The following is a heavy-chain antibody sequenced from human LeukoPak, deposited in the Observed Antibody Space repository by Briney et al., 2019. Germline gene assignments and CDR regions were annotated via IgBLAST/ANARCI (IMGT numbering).Heavy chain of an antibody. Sequence: SETLSLTCAVYGGSFSGYYWSWIRQPPGKGLEWIGEINHSGSTNYNPSLKSRVTISVDTSKNQFSLKLSSVTAADTAVYYCARLLYFYGSGSHRLKTNRYGMDVRGQGTTVTVSS. CDR2: INHSGST. V-gene: IGHV4-34*01. CDR3: ARLLYFYGSGSHRLKTNRYGMDV. D-gene: IGHD3-10*01. CDR1: GGSFSGYY. J-gene: IGHJ6*02.